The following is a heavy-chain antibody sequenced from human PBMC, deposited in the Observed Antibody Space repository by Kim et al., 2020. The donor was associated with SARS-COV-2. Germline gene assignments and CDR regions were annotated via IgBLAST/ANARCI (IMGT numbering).Heavy chain of an antibody. V-gene: IGHV1-8*01. CDR3: ARGDEVGAKNDY. J-gene: IGHJ4*02. D-gene: IGHD1-26*01. CDR1: GYTFTSSD. Sequence: ASVKVSCKASGYTFTSSDINWVRQATGQGLEWMGWMNPNSGNTGYAQKFQGRVTMTRNTAINTAYMELSSLRSEDTAVYYCARGDEVGAKNDYWGQGTLVTVSS. CDR2: MNPNSGNT.